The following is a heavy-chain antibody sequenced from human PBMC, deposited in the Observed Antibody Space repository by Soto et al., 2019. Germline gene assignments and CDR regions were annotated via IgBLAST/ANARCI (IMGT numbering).Heavy chain of an antibody. Sequence: QVTLKESGPVLVKPTETLTLTCTVSGFSLSNARMGVSWIRQPPGKALEWLAHIFSNDEKSYSTSLKSRLTISKDTAKSQVVLTMSSMDPVDTATYYCARWGRAAAGALDYWGQGTLVTVSS. CDR1: GFSLSNARMG. CDR2: IFSNDEK. V-gene: IGHV2-26*01. D-gene: IGHD6-13*01. J-gene: IGHJ4*02. CDR3: ARWGRAAAGALDY.